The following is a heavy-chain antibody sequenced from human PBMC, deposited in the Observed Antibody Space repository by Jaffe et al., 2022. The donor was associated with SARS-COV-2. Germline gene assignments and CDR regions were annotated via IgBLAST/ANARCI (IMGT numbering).Heavy chain of an antibody. J-gene: IGHJ3*02. D-gene: IGHD2-21*02. CDR3: AKFHIVVVTAIPGAFDI. CDR2: ISGSGGST. Sequence: EVQLLESGGGLVQPGGSLRLSCAASGFTFSSYAMSWVRQAPGKGLEWVSAISGSGGSTYYADSVKGRFTISRDNSKNTLYLQMNSLRAEDTAVYYCAKFHIVVVTAIPGAFDIWGQGTMVTVSS. V-gene: IGHV3-23*01. CDR1: GFTFSSYA.